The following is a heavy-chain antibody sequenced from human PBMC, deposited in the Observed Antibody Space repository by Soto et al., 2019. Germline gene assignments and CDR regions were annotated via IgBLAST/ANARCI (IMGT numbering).Heavy chain of an antibody. Sequence: SETLSLTCAVYGGSFSGYYWSWIRQPPGKGLEWIGEINHSGSTNYNPSLKSRVTISVDTSKNQFSLKLSSVTAADTAVYYCARGGWSAFWSGHTSTFDYWGQGTLVTVSS. CDR1: GGSFSGYY. CDR3: ARGGWSAFWSGHTSTFDY. V-gene: IGHV4-34*01. J-gene: IGHJ4*02. D-gene: IGHD3-3*01. CDR2: INHSGST.